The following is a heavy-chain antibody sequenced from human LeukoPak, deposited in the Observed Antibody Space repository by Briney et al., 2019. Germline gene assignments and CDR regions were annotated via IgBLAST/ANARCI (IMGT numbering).Heavy chain of an antibody. CDR2: INPNRGGT. CDR1: GYTFTGYY. V-gene: IGHV1-2*02. D-gene: IGHD3-22*01. Sequence: ASVSVSCKASGYTFTGYYMHWVRQAPGQGREWMGWINPNRGGTNYAQRFQGRVTITRDTSISTPYMQLSRLRSDDTAVYYCARLVTMIVVVQVSDYWGQGTLVTVSS. J-gene: IGHJ4*02. CDR3: ARLVTMIVVVQVSDY.